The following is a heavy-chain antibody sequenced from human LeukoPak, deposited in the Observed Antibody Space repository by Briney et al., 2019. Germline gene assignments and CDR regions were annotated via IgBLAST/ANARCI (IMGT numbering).Heavy chain of an antibody. CDR2: ISGSGGST. J-gene: IGHJ5*02. Sequence: QAGGSLRLSCAASGFSLSSYALTWVRQAPGKGLEWVSAISGSGGSTYYADSVKGRFTISRDNAKNSLYLQMNSLRAEDTAVYYCAREVFGHWFDPWGQGTLVTVSS. CDR1: GFSLSSYA. V-gene: IGHV3-23*01. D-gene: IGHD3/OR15-3a*01. CDR3: AREVFGHWFDP.